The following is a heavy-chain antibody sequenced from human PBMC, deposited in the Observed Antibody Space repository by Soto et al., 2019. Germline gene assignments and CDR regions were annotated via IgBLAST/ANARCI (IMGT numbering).Heavy chain of an antibody. V-gene: IGHV4-34*01. D-gene: IGHD1-26*01. CDR1: GGSFSGYY. CDR3: ATDGIVGAMGRFWDY. J-gene: IGHJ4*02. CDR2: INHSGST. Sequence: SETLSLTCAVYGGSFSGYYWSWIRQPPGKGLEWIGEINHSGSTNYNPSLKSRVTISVDTSKNQFSLKLSSVTAADTAVYYCATDGIVGAMGRFWDYWGQGTLVTVSS.